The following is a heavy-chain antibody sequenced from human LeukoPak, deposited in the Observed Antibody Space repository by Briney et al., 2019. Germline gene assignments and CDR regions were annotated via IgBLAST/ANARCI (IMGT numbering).Heavy chain of an antibody. V-gene: IGHV3-21*01. Sequence: GGSLRLSCAASGFTFSSYSVNWVRQAPGKGLEWVSSISSSSSYIYYADSVKGRFTISRDNAKNSLYLQMNSLRAEDTAVYYCASSRLGGYFDYWGQGTLVTVSS. D-gene: IGHD3-16*01. CDR1: GFTFSSYS. CDR3: ASSRLGGYFDY. CDR2: ISSSSSYI. J-gene: IGHJ4*02.